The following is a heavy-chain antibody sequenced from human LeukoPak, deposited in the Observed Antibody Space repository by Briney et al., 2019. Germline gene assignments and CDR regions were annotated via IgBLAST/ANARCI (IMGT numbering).Heavy chain of an antibody. CDR2: FSGSGTST. Sequence: GGSLRLSCVGSGFTFSNSAMNWVRQAPGKGLELVSSFSGSGTSTYYADSVKGRFTISRDNSKNTLSLQMNSLRADDTAVYYCAKSGAGRYDYWGQGTLVTVSS. V-gene: IGHV3-23*01. J-gene: IGHJ4*02. D-gene: IGHD5-12*01. CDR3: AKSGAGRYDY. CDR1: GFTFSNSA.